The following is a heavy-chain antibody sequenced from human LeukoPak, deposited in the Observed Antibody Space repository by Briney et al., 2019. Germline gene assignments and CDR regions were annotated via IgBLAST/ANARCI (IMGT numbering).Heavy chain of an antibody. Sequence: GGSLRLSCAASGFTFDNYAMNWVRQVPGKGLEWISLISWNSGTIGYADSVKGRFTISRDNANNFLYLQMNSLRAEDTAVYYCARDLGYSSSWPIFGFDPWGQGTLVTVSS. V-gene: IGHV3-9*01. CDR3: ARDLGYSSSWPIFGFDP. J-gene: IGHJ5*02. D-gene: IGHD6-13*01. CDR1: GFTFDNYA. CDR2: ISWNSGTI.